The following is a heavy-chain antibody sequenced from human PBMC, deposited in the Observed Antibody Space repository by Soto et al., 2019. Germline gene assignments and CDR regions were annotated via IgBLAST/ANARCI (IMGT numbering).Heavy chain of an antibody. Sequence: QVQLVQSGAEVKKPGSSVKVSCKASGGTFSSYAISWVRQAPGQGLEWMGGIIPIFGTANYAQKFQGRVTITADESTSTAYMELSSLRSEDTAVYYCARVGDYYGSGSYYTYYYYYGMDVWGQGTTVTVYS. J-gene: IGHJ6*02. CDR3: ARVGDYYGSGSYYTYYYYYGMDV. CDR1: GGTFSSYA. D-gene: IGHD3-10*01. V-gene: IGHV1-69*12. CDR2: IIPIFGTA.